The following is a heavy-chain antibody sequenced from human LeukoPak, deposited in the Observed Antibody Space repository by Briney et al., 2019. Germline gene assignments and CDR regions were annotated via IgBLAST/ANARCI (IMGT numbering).Heavy chain of an antibody. CDR1: GRSFSGYY. CDR3: ARGMDDSSGYYSDFDY. V-gene: IGHV4-34*01. J-gene: IGHJ4*02. Sequence: SETLSLTCAVYGRSFSGYYWSWIRQPPGKGLEWIGEINHSGSTNYNPSLKSRVTISVDTSKNQFSLKLSSVTAADTAVYYCARGMDDSSGYYSDFDYWGQGTLVTVSS. D-gene: IGHD3-22*01. CDR2: INHSGST.